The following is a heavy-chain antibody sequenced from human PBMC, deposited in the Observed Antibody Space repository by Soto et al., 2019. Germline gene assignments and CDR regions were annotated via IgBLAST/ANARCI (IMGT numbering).Heavy chain of an antibody. Sequence: SETLSLTCTVSGGSISTYYWSWIRQPPGKGLEWIGFINYSGSTNYNPSLKSRVTISVDTSKNHFSLKLRSVTAADTAVYYCARVWGGAFDIWGQGTMVTVS. CDR2: INYSGST. CDR1: GGSISTYY. CDR3: ARVWGGAFDI. D-gene: IGHD3-10*01. J-gene: IGHJ3*02. V-gene: IGHV4-59*01.